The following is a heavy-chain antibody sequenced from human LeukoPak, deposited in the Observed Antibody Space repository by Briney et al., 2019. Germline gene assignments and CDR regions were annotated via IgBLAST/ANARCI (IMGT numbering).Heavy chain of an antibody. CDR3: AIVVVPAEDAFDI. V-gene: IGHV3-53*01. J-gene: IGHJ3*02. CDR1: GFTVSSNC. Sequence: GGSLRLSCAASGFTVSSNCMSWVRQAPGKGLEWVSVIYSGGSTYYADSVKGRFTISRDNSKNTLYLQMNSLRAEDTAVYYCAIVVVPAEDAFDIWGQGTMVTVSS. CDR2: IYSGGST. D-gene: IGHD2-2*01.